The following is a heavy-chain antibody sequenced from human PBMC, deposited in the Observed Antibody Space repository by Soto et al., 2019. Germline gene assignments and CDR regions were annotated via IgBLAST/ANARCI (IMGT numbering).Heavy chain of an antibody. V-gene: IGHV1-18*01. D-gene: IGHD2-2*01. CDR1: GYTFSNYG. CDR3: ARVVPGAEAWFGP. CDR2: ISLYSDGT. J-gene: IGHJ5*02. Sequence: SVEVSCKTSGYTFSNYGITWVRQAPGQPLEWLGWISLYSDGTNYAQKFQGRVSMTTDTSTTTAYMELRSLRSDDTAVYYCARVVPGAEAWFGPWGQGTLVTVSS.